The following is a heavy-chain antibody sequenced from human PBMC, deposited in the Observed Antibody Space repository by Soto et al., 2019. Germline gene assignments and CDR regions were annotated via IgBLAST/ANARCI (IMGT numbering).Heavy chain of an antibody. V-gene: IGHV1-18*01. Sequence: ASVKVSCKASGYTFTSYGISWVRQAPGQGLEWMGWISAYNGNTNYAQKLQGRVTMTTDTSTSTAYMELRSLRSDDTAVYYCARAPVLFKRVVVRGLFPDYWGQGTLVTVSS. CDR3: ARAPVLFKRVVVRGLFPDY. D-gene: IGHD2-15*01. J-gene: IGHJ4*02. CDR2: ISAYNGNT. CDR1: GYTFTSYG.